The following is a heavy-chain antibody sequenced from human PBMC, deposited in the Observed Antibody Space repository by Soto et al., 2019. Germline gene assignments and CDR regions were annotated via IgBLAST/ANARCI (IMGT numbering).Heavy chain of an antibody. Sequence: QVQLVESGGGVVQPGRSLRLSCAASGFTFSSYAMHWVRQAPGKGLEWVAVISYDGSNKYYADSVKGRFTISRDNSKNTLYLQMNSLRAEETAVYYCARGGGVDYWGQGTLVTVSS. J-gene: IGHJ4*02. D-gene: IGHD3-16*01. CDR3: ARGGGVDY. CDR2: ISYDGSNK. V-gene: IGHV3-30-3*01. CDR1: GFTFSSYA.